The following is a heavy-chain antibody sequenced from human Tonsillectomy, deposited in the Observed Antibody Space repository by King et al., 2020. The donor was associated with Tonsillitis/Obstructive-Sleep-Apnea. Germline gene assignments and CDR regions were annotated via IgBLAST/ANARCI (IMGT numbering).Heavy chain of an antibody. CDR2: ISNDGSNN. CDR3: ARSNVALGFLRFSEWLEGAFDS. J-gene: IGHJ3*02. D-gene: IGHD3-3*01. Sequence: VQLVESGGGVVQPGRSLRLSCEASGFTFRSYAMHWVRQAPGKGLEWVAVISNDGSNNYYADSVKGRFTISRDNSKNTLYLQMNSLRAEDTAVYYCARSNVALGFLRFSEWLEGAFDSWGQGTMVSVAS. V-gene: IGHV3-30*04. CDR1: GFTFRSYA.